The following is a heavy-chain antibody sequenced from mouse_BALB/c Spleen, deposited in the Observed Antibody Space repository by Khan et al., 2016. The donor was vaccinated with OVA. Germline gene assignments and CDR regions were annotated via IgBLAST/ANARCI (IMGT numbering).Heavy chain of an antibody. CDR2: IYPGDGST. Sequence: QVQLQQSGPELVKPGALVKISCKASGYTFTAYDINWVKQRPGQGLEWIGWIYPGDGSTKYNENFKDKATLTADKSSNTDYMPLSSLTSEKSAVYFCAREGLRGGAMDYWGQGTSVSVSS. CDR3: AREGLRGGAMDY. V-gene: IGHV1S56*01. J-gene: IGHJ4*01. CDR1: GYTFTAYD. D-gene: IGHD2-4*01.